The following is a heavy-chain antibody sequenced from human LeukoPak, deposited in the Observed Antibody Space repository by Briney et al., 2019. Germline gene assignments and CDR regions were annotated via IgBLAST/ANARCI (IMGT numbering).Heavy chain of an antibody. Sequence: GGSLRLSCAASGFTFSSYAMHWVRQAPGKGLEWVAVIWYGGSNKYYADSVKGRFTISRDNSKNTLYLQMNSLRAEDTAVYYCARDRVSGLIATRPPGYWGQGTLVTVSS. CDR2: IWYGGSNK. CDR3: ARDRVSGLIATRPPGY. D-gene: IGHD6-6*01. J-gene: IGHJ4*02. CDR1: GFTFSSYA. V-gene: IGHV3-33*08.